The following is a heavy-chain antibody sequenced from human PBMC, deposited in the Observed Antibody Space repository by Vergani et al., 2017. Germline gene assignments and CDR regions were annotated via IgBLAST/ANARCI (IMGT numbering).Heavy chain of an antibody. V-gene: IGHV5-51*01. CDR3: ARRRYCSGGSCFAWYRYFDL. J-gene: IGHJ2*01. D-gene: IGHD2-15*01. CDR1: GYSFTDYW. CDR2: IYPGDSDT. Sequence: EVQLVQSGAEVKKPGESLKISCKGFGYSFTDYWIAWVRQMPGEGLEWMGIIYPGDSDTRYSPSFQGQVTISADKSISTAYLQWSSLKASDTAMYYCARRRYCSGGSCFAWYRYFDLWGRGTLVTVSS.